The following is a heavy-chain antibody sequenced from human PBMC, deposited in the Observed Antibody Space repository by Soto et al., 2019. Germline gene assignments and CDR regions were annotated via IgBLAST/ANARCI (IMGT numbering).Heavy chain of an antibody. CDR1: GFTSSNYV. V-gene: IGHV3-30*03. J-gene: IGHJ6*02. Sequence: QVQLVESGGGVVQPGRSLRLSCEASGFTSSNYVMHWVRKAPGKGQDWVAAISYDGSNKHYADSVKGRFTISRDNSKNTLYLEMNSLRGEDTAVYSCARGDPYYGMDVWGQGTTVTVSS. CDR3: ARGDPYYGMDV. CDR2: ISYDGSNK.